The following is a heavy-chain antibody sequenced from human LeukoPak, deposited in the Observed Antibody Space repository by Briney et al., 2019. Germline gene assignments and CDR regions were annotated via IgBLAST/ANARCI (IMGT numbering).Heavy chain of an antibody. V-gene: IGHV4-39*01. CDR3: ARRYSYGPYYFDY. CDR1: GGPISSSSYY. CDR2: IYYSGST. Sequence: PSETLSLTCTVSGGPISSSSYYWGWIRQPPGKGLEWIGSIYYSGSTYYNPSLKSPVTISVDTSKNQFSLKLSSVTAADTAVYYCARRYSYGPYYFDYWGQGTLVTVSS. J-gene: IGHJ4*02. D-gene: IGHD5-18*01.